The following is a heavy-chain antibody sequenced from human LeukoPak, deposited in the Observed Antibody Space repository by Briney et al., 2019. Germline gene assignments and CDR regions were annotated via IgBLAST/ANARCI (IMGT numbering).Heavy chain of an antibody. CDR2: ISDDGTNK. Sequence: PGRSLRLSCKASGFTFSSYPMDWVRQAPGKGLEWVAIISDDGTNKYYADSVKGRFTISRDDSNNTVYLQMNSLRVDDTAICFCARGKFFDIWGQGTMVTVSS. J-gene: IGHJ3*02. V-gene: IGHV3-30-3*01. CDR3: ARGKFFDI. CDR1: GFTFSSYP.